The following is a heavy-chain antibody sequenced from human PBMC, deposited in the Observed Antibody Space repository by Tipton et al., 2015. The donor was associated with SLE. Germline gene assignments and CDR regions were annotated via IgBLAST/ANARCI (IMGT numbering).Heavy chain of an antibody. D-gene: IGHD3-10*01. Sequence: TLSLTCSVSGGSISGTNYYWDWIRQPPGKGREWIGRITNNGNTYYIPSLQSRVTMSVDTAKNQFSLKLSSVTAADTAVYYCARGYYGSGSYSDWGQGTLVTVSS. CDR1: GGSISGTNYY. J-gene: IGHJ4*02. CDR3: ARGYYGSGSYSD. V-gene: IGHV4-39*01. CDR2: ITNNGNT.